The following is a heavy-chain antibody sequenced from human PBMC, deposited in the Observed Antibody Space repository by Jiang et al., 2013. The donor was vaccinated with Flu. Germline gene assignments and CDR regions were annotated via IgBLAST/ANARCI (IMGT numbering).Heavy chain of an antibody. Sequence: SGAEVKKPGSSVKVSCKASGGTFSSYAISWVRQAPGQGLEWMGRIIPILGIANYAQKFQGRVTITADKSTSTAYMELSSLRSEDTAVYYCARGAGYCSGGSCLDYWGQGTLVTVSS. D-gene: IGHD2-15*01. J-gene: IGHJ4*02. V-gene: IGHV1-69*04. CDR2: IIPILGIA. CDR1: GGTFSSYA. CDR3: ARGAGYCSGGSCLDY.